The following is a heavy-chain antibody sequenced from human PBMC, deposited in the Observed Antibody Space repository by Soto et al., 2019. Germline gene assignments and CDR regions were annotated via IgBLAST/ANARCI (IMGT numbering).Heavy chain of an antibody. CDR3: ARAAGRSKLLPYYFDP. V-gene: IGHV1-3*01. D-gene: IGHD3-10*01. CDR2: INPATGDT. CDR1: GYAFTTSA. J-gene: IGHJ5*02. Sequence: QVHLVQSGAEVQKPGASVRISCQASGYAFTTSAIHWVRQAPGQSLEWMGWINPATGDTKYSQNVRGRVTFALDTAATIAYMDLRSLASHDTAVYYCARAAGRSKLLPYYFDPWGQGTLVTVSS.